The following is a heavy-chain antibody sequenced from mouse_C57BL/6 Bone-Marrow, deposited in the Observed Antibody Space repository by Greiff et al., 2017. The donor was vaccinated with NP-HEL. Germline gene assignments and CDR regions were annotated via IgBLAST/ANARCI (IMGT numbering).Heavy chain of an antibody. CDR1: GYTFTSYL. CDR3: ASNTSGGTPFAN. CDR2: IDPNSGGT. D-gene: IGHD1-1*02. Sequence: QVQLQQPGAELVKPGASVKLSCKASGYTFTSYLMHWVKQRPGRGLEWIGRIDPNSGGTKYNEKFKSKATLTVDKPSSTAYMQLNSLTSEDSAVYYGASNTSGGTPFANGGQGTPLPVSS. J-gene: IGHJ2*01. V-gene: IGHV1-72*01.